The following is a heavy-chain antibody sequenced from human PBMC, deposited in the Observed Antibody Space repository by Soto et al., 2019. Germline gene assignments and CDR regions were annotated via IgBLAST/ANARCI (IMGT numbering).Heavy chain of an antibody. CDR3: AKGGTRGEASSGYAN. V-gene: IGHV3-23*01. CDR2: ISGSGGSK. Sequence: HPGGSLRLSCAASGFTFSSYAMSWVRQAPGKGLEWVSAISGSGGSKYYADSVKGRFTISRDNSKNTLYLQMNSLRAEDTAVYYCAKGGTRGEASSGYANWGQGTLVTVSS. D-gene: IGHD5-12*01. J-gene: IGHJ4*02. CDR1: GFTFSSYA.